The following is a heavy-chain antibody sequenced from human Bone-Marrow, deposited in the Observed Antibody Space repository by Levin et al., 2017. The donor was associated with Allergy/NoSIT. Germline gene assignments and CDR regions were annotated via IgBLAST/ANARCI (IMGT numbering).Heavy chain of an antibody. CDR3: AKEVSVVQSYFDY. Sequence: LSLTCAASGFTFSSYAMSWVRQAPGKGLEWVSAISGSGGSTYYADSVKGRFTISRDNSKNTLYLQMNSLRAEDTAVYYCAKEVSVVQSYFDYWGQGTLVTVSS. CDR1: GFTFSSYA. V-gene: IGHV3-23*01. CDR2: ISGSGGST. J-gene: IGHJ4*02. D-gene: IGHD2-21*01.